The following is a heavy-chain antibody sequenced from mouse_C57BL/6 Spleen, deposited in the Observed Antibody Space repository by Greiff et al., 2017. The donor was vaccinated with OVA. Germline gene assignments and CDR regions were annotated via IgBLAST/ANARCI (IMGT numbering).Heavy chain of an antibody. Sequence: VKLQQPGAELVRPGSSVKLSCKASGYTFTSYWMHWVKQRPIQGLEWIGNIDPSDSETHYNQKFKDKATLTVDKSSSTAYMQLSSLTSEDSAVYYCARSGYGNYWYFDVWGTGTTVTVSS. V-gene: IGHV1-52*01. CDR3: ARSGYGNYWYFDV. CDR2: IDPSDSET. CDR1: GYTFTSYW. D-gene: IGHD2-10*02. J-gene: IGHJ1*03.